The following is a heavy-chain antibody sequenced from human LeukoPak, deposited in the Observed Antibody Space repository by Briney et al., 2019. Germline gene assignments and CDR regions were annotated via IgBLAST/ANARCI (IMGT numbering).Heavy chain of an antibody. CDR3: SESLNY. V-gene: IGHV3-7*01. Sequence: PGGSLRLSCAASGFTFSRSWMDWVRQAPGKGLEWVANIKEDGSETHYVDSAKGRFTISRDNAKSSLYLQMDSLRVEDTAICYCSESLNYWGQGTLVTVSS. CDR1: GFTFSRSW. J-gene: IGHJ4*02. CDR2: IKEDGSET.